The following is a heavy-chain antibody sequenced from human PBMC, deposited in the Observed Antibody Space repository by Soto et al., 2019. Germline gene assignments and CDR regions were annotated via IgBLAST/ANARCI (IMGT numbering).Heavy chain of an antibody. Sequence: PGGSLRLSCAASGFTFSNYWMHWVRQAPGKGLVWVSRIKRDGRSTTYADSVKGRFTISRDNAKSTLYLQMNSLRAEDTAVYYCATSDYDSLYYFDYWGQGTLVTVSS. V-gene: IGHV3-74*01. CDR2: IKRDGRST. CDR3: ATSDYDSLYYFDY. D-gene: IGHD5-12*01. CDR1: GFTFSNYW. J-gene: IGHJ4*02.